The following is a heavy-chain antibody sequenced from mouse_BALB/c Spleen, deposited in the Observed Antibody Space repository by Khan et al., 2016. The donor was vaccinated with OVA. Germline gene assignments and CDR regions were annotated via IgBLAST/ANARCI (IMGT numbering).Heavy chain of an antibody. D-gene: IGHD1-1*02. V-gene: IGHV1S137*01. CDR3: SRGGKFAY. J-gene: IGHJ3*01. CDR1: GYTFTDYA. CDR2: ISSYYGGP. Sequence: QVRLQQSGAELVRPGVSLKLSCKGSGYTFTDYAMHWVMQSHAKSLEWIGVISSYYGGPYYNQKFKGKATMTVDRSSSTAYLELARLTSEDSAICSYSRGGKFAYWGHGALVTVSA.